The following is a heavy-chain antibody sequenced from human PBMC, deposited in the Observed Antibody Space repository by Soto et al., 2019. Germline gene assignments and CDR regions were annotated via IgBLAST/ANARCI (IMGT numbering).Heavy chain of an antibody. Sequence: EVQLVESGGGLVQPGGSLRLSCAASGFSFSVSAMHWVRQASGKGLEWVGRIRSKLNNYATEYAASVKGRFTISRDDSKNTAYLQMNNLKTEDTAVYYCTRHLVDVWGQGTTVTVSS. CDR2: IRSKLNNYAT. V-gene: IGHV3-73*02. CDR3: TRHLVDV. J-gene: IGHJ6*02. CDR1: GFSFSVSA.